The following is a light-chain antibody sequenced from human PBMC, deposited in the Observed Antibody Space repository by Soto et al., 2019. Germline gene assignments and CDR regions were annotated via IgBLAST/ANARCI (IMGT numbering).Light chain of an antibody. J-gene: IGKJ5*01. V-gene: IGKV3-15*01. CDR2: DTS. CDR3: QQYSNWPPFT. Sequence: EIVMNQSPSTFSVSPGERPTLSCRASQSVSILLPWYQQKPGQAPRLLIYDTSTRATGIPARFSGSGSGTEFTLTISSLQSADSAVYYCQQYSNWPPFTFGQGTRLEIK. CDR1: QSVSIL.